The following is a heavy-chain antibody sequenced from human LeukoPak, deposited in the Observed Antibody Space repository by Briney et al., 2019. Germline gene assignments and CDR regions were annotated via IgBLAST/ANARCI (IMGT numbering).Heavy chain of an antibody. CDR3: AKDSLGYCSGGSCYTVAY. CDR2: INTDGSTT. D-gene: IGHD2-15*01. Sequence: GGSLRLSCAASGFTFNTHWMHWVRQAPGKGLVWVSRINTDGSTTYYADSVKGRFTISRDNSKNTLYLQMNSLRAEDTALYYCAKDSLGYCSGGSCYTVAYWGQGTLVTVSS. CDR1: GFTFNTHW. V-gene: IGHV3-74*01. J-gene: IGHJ4*02.